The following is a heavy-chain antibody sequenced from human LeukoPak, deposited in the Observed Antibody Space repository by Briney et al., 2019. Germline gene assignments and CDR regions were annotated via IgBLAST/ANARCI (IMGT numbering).Heavy chain of an antibody. J-gene: IGHJ6*02. V-gene: IGHV3-30-3*01. D-gene: IGHD6-13*01. CDR1: GFTFSSYA. Sequence: GGSLRLSCAASGFTFSSYAMHWVRQAPGKGLEWVAVISYDGSNKYYADSVKGRFTISRDNSKNTLYLQMNSLRAEDTAVYYCALENPPQYSSSWYPHYYYGMDVWGQGTTVTVSS. CDR2: ISYDGSNK. CDR3: ALENPPQYSSSWYPHYYYGMDV.